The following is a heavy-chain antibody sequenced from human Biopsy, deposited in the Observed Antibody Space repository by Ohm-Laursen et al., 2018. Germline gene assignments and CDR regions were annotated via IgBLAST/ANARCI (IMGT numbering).Heavy chain of an antibody. V-gene: IGHV1-2*02. J-gene: IGHJ4*02. D-gene: IGHD2-8*01. CDR1: SYTFTDYN. CDR2: INCKTGAT. Sequence: SVNASCKASSYTFTDYNIHSMRQAPGQGLGWLGYINCKTGATNYAQKFQGTVTMTRDTSISTAYLALGSLRSADTAIYYCARDPLNGHKHFDYWGQGSLVTVSS. CDR3: ARDPLNGHKHFDY.